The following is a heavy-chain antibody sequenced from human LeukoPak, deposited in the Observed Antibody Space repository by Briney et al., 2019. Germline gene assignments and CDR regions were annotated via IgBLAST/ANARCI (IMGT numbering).Heavy chain of an antibody. CDR2: IIAYNGNT. Sequence: ASVKVSCKASVYSCTSYAINWVRQATGQGLEWGGWIIAYNGNTDYAQRVQGRVTMTTDASTSTAHMELVSLTSDDTAVYYCARDPLRSTWSTYNNAMDVWGQGTTVTVS. J-gene: IGHJ6*02. CDR1: VYSCTSYA. CDR3: ARDPLRSTWSTYNNAMDV. D-gene: IGHD6-13*01. V-gene: IGHV1-18*04.